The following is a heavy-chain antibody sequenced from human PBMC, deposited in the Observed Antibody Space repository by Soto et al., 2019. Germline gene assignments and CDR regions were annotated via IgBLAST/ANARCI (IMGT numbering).Heavy chain of an antibody. CDR1: GFIFSRDG. Sequence: QVQLVESGGGVVQPGASLRLSCAASGFIFSRDGMHWVRQAPGKGLEWVAVISYHGSDIYYADSVKGRFTISRDNSKNTVYLEMNSLRPEDTALYYCAKPKGADIHFDSWGQGTLVTVSS. CDR3: AKPKGADIHFDS. CDR2: ISYHGSDI. J-gene: IGHJ4*02. V-gene: IGHV3-30*18. D-gene: IGHD3-9*01.